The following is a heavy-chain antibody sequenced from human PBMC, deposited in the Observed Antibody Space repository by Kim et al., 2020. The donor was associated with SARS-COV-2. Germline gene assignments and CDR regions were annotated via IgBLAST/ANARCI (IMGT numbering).Heavy chain of an antibody. CDR1: GFTFSSYS. Sequence: GGSLRLSCAASGFTFSSYSMNWVRQAPGKGLEWVSSISSSSYIYYADSVKGRFTISRDNAKNSLYLQMNSLRAEDTAVYYCARPGGGYCSGGSCYSPHYYYYMDVWGKGTTVTVSS. CDR2: ISSSSYI. D-gene: IGHD2-15*01. CDR3: ARPGGGYCSGGSCYSPHYYYYMDV. V-gene: IGHV3-21*01. J-gene: IGHJ6*03.